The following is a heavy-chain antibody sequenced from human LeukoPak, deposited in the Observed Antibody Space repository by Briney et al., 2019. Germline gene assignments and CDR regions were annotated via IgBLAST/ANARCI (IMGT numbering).Heavy chain of an antibody. CDR3: ARANDYGDPLPRYMDV. V-gene: IGHV4-39*07. Sequence: NTSETLSLTCTASGGSISSSSYYWGWIRQPPGKGLEWIGEIYHSGSTNYNPSLKSPVTISVDKSKNQFSLKLTSVTAADTAVYNCARANDYGDPLPRYMDVWGKGTTVTVSS. D-gene: IGHD4-17*01. CDR2: IYHSGST. J-gene: IGHJ6*03. CDR1: GGSISSSSYY.